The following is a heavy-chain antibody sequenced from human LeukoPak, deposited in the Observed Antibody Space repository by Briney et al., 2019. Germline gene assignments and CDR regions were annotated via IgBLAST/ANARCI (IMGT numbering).Heavy chain of an antibody. D-gene: IGHD4-17*01. CDR2: ISYDGSNK. J-gene: IGHJ4*02. Sequence: GGSLRLSCAASGFTFSSYAMHWVRQAPGKGLEWVAVISYDGSNKYYADSVKGRFTISRDNSKNTLYLQMNSLRVEDTAVYYCARDGDGDYVFSYYFDYWGQGTLVTVSS. CDR3: ARDGDGDYVFSYYFDY. CDR1: GFTFSSYA. V-gene: IGHV3-30*04.